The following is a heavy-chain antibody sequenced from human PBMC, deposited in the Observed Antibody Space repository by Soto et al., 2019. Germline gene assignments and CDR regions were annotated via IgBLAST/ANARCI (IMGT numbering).Heavy chain of an antibody. CDR1: GFTFDDYA. Sequence: EVQLVESGGGLVQPGRSLRLSCAASGFTFDDYAMHWVRQAPGKGLEWVSGIGWNSGSIGYADSVKGRFTISRDNAKNSLYLQMNSLRAEDTALYYCAKAGFWSGYYSLVDYWGQGTLVTVSS. D-gene: IGHD3-3*01. V-gene: IGHV3-9*01. J-gene: IGHJ4*02. CDR2: IGWNSGSI. CDR3: AKAGFWSGYYSLVDY.